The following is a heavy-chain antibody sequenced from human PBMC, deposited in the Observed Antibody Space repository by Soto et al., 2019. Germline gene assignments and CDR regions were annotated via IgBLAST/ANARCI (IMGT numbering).Heavy chain of an antibody. CDR1: GFTFSSYA. J-gene: IGHJ6*02. V-gene: IGHV3-30-3*01. D-gene: IGHD5-18*01. Sequence: HPXGSLRLSCSASGFTFSSYAMHWVRQAPGRGLEWVAVISYDGSNKYYADSVKGRFTISRDNSKNTLYLQMNSLRAEDTAVYYCASAWIQLWLLPYYYYGMDVWGQGTTVTVSS. CDR3: ASAWIQLWLLPYYYYGMDV. CDR2: ISYDGSNK.